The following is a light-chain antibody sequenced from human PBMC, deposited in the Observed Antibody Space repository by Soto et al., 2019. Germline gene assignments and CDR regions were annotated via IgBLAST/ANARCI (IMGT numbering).Light chain of an antibody. J-gene: IGKJ2*01. CDR2: GAS. CDR1: QSVSSSY. V-gene: IGKV3-20*01. CDR3: QQYGSSPDT. Sequence: EIVLTQSPGTLSLSPGERATLSCRASQSVSSSYLAWYQQKPGQAPRLVMYGASSRATGIPDRFSGSGSGTDFTLTISRLEPEDFAVYYCQQYGSSPDTFGQGTKLEI.